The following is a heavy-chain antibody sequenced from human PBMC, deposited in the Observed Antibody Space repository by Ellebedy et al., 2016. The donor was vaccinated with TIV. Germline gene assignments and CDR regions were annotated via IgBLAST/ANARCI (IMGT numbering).Heavy chain of an antibody. CDR3: ARGTGKYGDWDY. D-gene: IGHD2-21*01. CDR1: GFTLSSYW. V-gene: IGHV3-74*01. CDR2: INTDGTTT. J-gene: IGHJ4*02. Sequence: GESLKISCTASGFTLSSYWVHWVRQAPGEGLVWVSRINTDGTTTNYADSVKDRFTISRDNSKNTVFLQVSSLRVEDTALYYCARGTGKYGDWDYWGLGTLVTVSS.